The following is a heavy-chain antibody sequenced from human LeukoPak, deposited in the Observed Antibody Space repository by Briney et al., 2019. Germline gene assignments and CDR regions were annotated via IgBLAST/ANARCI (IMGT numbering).Heavy chain of an antibody. CDR2: IYHSGST. CDR3: ASYDSSGYYTLDY. Sequence: PSETLSLTCAVYGGSFSGYYWSWIRQPPGKGLEWIGYIYHSGSTYYNPSLKSRVTISVDRSKNQFSLKLSSVTAADTAVYYCASYDSSGYYTLDYWGQGTLVTVSS. J-gene: IGHJ4*02. CDR1: GGSFSGYY. D-gene: IGHD3-22*01. V-gene: IGHV4-34*01.